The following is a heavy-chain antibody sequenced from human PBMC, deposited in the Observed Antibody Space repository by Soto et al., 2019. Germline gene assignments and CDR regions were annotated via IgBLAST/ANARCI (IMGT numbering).Heavy chain of an antibody. CDR1: GDTFSRFT. J-gene: IGHJ4*02. Sequence: QVQLVQSGAEVTKPGSSVTVSCTASGDTFSRFTLSWVRQAPGQGLEWMGRIIPMLGMSNSALKFQGRVTITADKSTNKCTMLRKRWSSDDAAVYYSATSYGSGSAHFDSWGQGTLVTVSS. V-gene: IGHV1-69*02. D-gene: IGHD3-10*01. CDR2: IIPMLGMS. CDR3: ATSYGSGSAHFDS.